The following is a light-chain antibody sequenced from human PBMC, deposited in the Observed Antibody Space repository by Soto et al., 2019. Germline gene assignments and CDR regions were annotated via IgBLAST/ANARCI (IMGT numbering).Light chain of an antibody. CDR1: TSDVGGYNY. J-gene: IGLJ1*01. CDR3: LSKTSTISYV. V-gene: IGLV2-14*01. CDR2: EVS. Sequence: QSALTQPASVSGSPGQSTAISRTGTTSDVGGYNYVSWYQQHPGKVPKLLIHEVSNRPSGVSNRFSGSKSGNTASLTISGLQAEDEADYYCLSKTSTISYVFGTGTKVTVL.